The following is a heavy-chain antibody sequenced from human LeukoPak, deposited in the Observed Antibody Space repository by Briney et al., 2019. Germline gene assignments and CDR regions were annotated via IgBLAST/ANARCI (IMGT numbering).Heavy chain of an antibody. CDR3: AKRGIAAAASFDY. CDR2: ISGSSDYT. J-gene: IGHJ4*02. V-gene: IGHV3-23*01. Sequence: GGSLRLSCGASGFTFSSYAMSWVRQAPGKGLEWVSTISGSSDYTFYADSVKGRLTISRDNSKNTLYLQMNSLRAEDTAVYYCAKRGIAAAASFDYWGQGTLVTVSS. CDR1: GFTFSSYA. D-gene: IGHD6-13*01.